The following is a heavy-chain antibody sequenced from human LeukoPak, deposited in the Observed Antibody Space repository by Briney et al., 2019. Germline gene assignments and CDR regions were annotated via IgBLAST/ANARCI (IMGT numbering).Heavy chain of an antibody. D-gene: IGHD5-24*01. V-gene: IGHV4-61*05. CDR3: ARGSMATPLN. CDR1: GVFISTSSYS. Sequence: SETLSLTCTVSGVFISTSSYSWGWIRQPPGKGLEWIGYIYYSGSTNYNPSLKSRVTISVDTSKNQFSLKLSSVTAADTAVYYCARGSMATPLNWGQGTLVTVSS. CDR2: IYYSGST. J-gene: IGHJ4*02.